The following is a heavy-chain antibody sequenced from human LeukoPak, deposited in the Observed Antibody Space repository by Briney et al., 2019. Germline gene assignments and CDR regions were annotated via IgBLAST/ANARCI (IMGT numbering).Heavy chain of an antibody. V-gene: IGHV3-74*01. D-gene: IGHD3-9*01. CDR3: VGADYDILTGYYIDY. Sequence: PGGSLRLSCAASGFTFSGSWMHWVRQAPGKGLVWVSRINIDGSSTSNADSVKGRFTISRDNAKNSLYLQMNSLRAEDTAVYYCVGADYDILTGYYIDYWGQGTLVTVSS. J-gene: IGHJ4*02. CDR2: INIDGSST. CDR1: GFTFSGSW.